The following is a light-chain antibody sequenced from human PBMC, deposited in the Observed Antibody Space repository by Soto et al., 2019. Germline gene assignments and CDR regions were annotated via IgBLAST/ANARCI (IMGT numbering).Light chain of an antibody. J-gene: IGLJ1*01. Sequence: QSVLTQPPSGSGSPGQSITISCTGTSSDVGGYNYVSWYQQHPGKAPKLMIYDVSNRPSGVSNRFSGSKSGNTASLTISGLQAEDEADYYCSSYTSSSTLDVFGTGTKVTVL. CDR3: SSYTSSSTLDV. V-gene: IGLV2-14*01. CDR2: DVS. CDR1: SSDVGGYNY.